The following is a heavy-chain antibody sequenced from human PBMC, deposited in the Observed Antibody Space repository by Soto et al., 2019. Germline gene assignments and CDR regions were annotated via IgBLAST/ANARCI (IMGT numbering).Heavy chain of an antibody. CDR1: GGAISNYY. D-gene: IGHD3-10*01. J-gene: IGHJ5*02. CDR3: ARDLYGSGDWFDP. V-gene: IGHV4-59*01. CDR2: IYDSGST. Sequence: SETLSLTCTVSGGAISNYYWSWIRQAPGKGLEWIGYIYDSGSTNYNPSLKSRVTISIDTSKNQFSLKLRSVTAADTAVYYCARDLYGSGDWFDPWGQGTLVTVS.